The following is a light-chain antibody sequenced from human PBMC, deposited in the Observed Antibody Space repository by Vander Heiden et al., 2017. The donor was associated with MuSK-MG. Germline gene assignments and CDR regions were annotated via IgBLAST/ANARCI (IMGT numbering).Light chain of an antibody. Sequence: DIVMTQSPLSLPVTPGEPASVSCRSSQSLLHSNGYNYLDWYLQKPGQSPQLLIYCGSNRASGVPDRFSGRGSGTDFTLKISRVEAEDVGVYYCMQALQTPSTFGQGTRLDMK. CDR3: MQALQTPST. V-gene: IGKV2-28*01. CDR2: CGS. J-gene: IGKJ5*01. CDR1: QSLLHSNGYNY.